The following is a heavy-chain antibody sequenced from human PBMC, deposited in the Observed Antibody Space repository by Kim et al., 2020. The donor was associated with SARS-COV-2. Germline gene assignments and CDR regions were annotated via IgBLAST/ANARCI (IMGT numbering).Heavy chain of an antibody. CDR2: ISSSSTYT. D-gene: IGHD3-10*01. V-gene: IGHV3-11*05. CDR3: ARGRDSYGSGSYLGDY. CDR1: GFTFSDYH. Sequence: GGSLRLSCAASGFTFSDYHMSWIRQAPGKGLEWVSYISSSSTYTNYADSVKGRFTIYRDNAKNSLFLQMNSLRAEDTAVYYCARGRDSYGSGSYLGDYWGQGTLVTVSS. J-gene: IGHJ4*02.